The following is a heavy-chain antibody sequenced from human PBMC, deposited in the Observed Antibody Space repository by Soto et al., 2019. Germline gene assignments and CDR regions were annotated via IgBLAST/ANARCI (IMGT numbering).Heavy chain of an antibody. D-gene: IGHD4-17*01. Sequence: QVQLQQWGAGLLKPSETLSLTCAVYGGSFSGYYWSWIRQPPGKGLEWIGEINHSGSTNYNPSLKSRVTISVDTSKNQFSLKLSSVTAADTAVYYCAINGDYVLNAFDIWGQGTMVTVSS. CDR2: INHSGST. V-gene: IGHV4-34*01. CDR1: GGSFSGYY. J-gene: IGHJ3*02. CDR3: AINGDYVLNAFDI.